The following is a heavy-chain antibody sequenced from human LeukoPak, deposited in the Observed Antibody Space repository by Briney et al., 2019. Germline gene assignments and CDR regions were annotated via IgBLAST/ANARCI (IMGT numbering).Heavy chain of an antibody. J-gene: IGHJ3*02. D-gene: IGHD1-1*01. Sequence: SETLSLTCTVSGGSISSYYWGWIRQPAGQGLECIGRIYASGSTKDNPSLKSRVTMSFDMSKNQFSLKLTSVTAADTAVYYCAKLANNAYDIWGQGTMVTVSS. CDR1: GGSISSYY. CDR3: AKLANNAYDI. CDR2: IYASGST. V-gene: IGHV4-4*07.